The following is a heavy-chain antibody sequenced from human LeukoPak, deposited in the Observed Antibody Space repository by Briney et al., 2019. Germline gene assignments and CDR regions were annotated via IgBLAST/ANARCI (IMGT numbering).Heavy chain of an antibody. D-gene: IGHD3-22*01. J-gene: IGHJ6*02. CDR2: ISYDGSNK. Sequence: GRSLRLSCAASGFTFSSYGMHWVRQAPGKGLEWVAVISYDGSNKYYVDSVKGRFTISRDNSKNTLYLQMNSLRAEDTAVYYCAKVQVVVNNYYYYGMDVWGQGTTVTVSS. V-gene: IGHV3-30*18. CDR1: GFTFSSYG. CDR3: AKVQVVVNNYYYYGMDV.